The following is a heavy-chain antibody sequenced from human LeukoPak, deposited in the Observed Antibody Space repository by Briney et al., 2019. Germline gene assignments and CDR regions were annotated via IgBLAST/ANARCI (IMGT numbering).Heavy chain of an antibody. J-gene: IGHJ5*02. CDR2: VHYSGST. V-gene: IGHV4-61*01. D-gene: IGHD4-11*01. Sequence: PLETPFPPLPVPGGAFQRLVLFLDRVRQPPRKGLGWVGYVHYSGSTSYNPSLKGRVTISIDTSENQFSLRLKSVTAADTAVYYCVRGAYFDYSSPFDPWGQGTLVTVSS. CDR3: VRGAYFDYSSPFDP. CDR1: GAFQRLVLF.